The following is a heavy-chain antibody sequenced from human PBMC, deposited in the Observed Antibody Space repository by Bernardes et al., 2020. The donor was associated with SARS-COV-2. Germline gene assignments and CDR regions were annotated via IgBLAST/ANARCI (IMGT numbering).Heavy chain of an antibody. Sequence: GGSLRLSCAASGFTFSTYWMSWVRQAPGKGLEWVANIKQDGSEKYYVDSVKGRFTISRDNAKNSLYLHMNDLRAEDTAVYYCASHDYGDYASFDYCGQGTLVTVSS. D-gene: IGHD4-17*01. V-gene: IGHV3-7*02. CDR1: GFTFSTYW. CDR2: IKQDGSEK. CDR3: ASHDYGDYASFDY. J-gene: IGHJ4*02.